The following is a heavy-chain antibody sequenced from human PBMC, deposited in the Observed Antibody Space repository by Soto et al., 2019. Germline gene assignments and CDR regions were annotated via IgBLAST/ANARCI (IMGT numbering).Heavy chain of an antibody. J-gene: IGHJ5*02. CDR3: AKDRALRYFDWSENNWFDP. Sequence: GGSLRLSCAAPRFTVSNNYMSWVRQAPGKGLEWVSVIYSGGSTYYADSVKGRFTISRDNSKNTLYLQMNSLRAEDTAVYYCAKDRALRYFDWSENNWFDPWGQGTLVTVSS. V-gene: IGHV3-66*01. CDR2: IYSGGST. CDR1: RFTVSNNY. D-gene: IGHD3-9*01.